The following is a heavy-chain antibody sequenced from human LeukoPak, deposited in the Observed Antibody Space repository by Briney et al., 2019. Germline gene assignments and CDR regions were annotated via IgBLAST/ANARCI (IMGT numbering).Heavy chain of an antibody. D-gene: IGHD1-1*01. CDR3: VRAEGSTGKSEYFQH. CDR1: GFSFSRYS. CDR2: ISGSSDDK. V-gene: IGHV3-21*06. Sequence: GGSLRLSCLASGFSFSRYSLKWVRQAPGQGLEWVSSISGSSDDKHYIDSVKGRFTMSRDNAKNSVFLQMSSLRAEDTAFYYCVRAEGSTGKSEYFQHWGQGTLVTVSS. J-gene: IGHJ1*01.